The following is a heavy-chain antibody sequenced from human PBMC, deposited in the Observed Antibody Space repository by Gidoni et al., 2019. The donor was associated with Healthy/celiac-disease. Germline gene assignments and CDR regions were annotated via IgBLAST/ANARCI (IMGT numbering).Heavy chain of an antibody. CDR1: GFTFSSYA. D-gene: IGHD3-10*01. CDR2: ISGSGGST. J-gene: IGHJ6*02. CDR3: ACSGSGTHPLYYYGMDV. Sequence: EVQLLESVGGLVQPGGSLRLSCAASGFTFSSYAMSWVRQAPGKGLEWVSAISGSGGSTYYADSVKGRFTISRDNSKNTLYLQMNSLRAEDTAVYYCACSGSGTHPLYYYGMDVWGQGTTVTVSS. V-gene: IGHV3-23*01.